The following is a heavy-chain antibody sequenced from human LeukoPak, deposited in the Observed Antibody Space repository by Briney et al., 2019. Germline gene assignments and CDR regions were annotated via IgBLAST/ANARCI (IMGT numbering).Heavy chain of an antibody. CDR1: GGSISSSSYY. Sequence: PSETLSLTCTVSGGSISSSSYYWGWIRQPPGKGLEWIESIYYSGSTYYNPSLKRRVTISVDTSKNQFSLKLSSVTAADTAVYYCARHTHDYGDYADWFDPWGQGTLVTVSS. D-gene: IGHD4-17*01. V-gene: IGHV4-39*01. CDR2: IYYSGST. CDR3: ARHTHDYGDYADWFDP. J-gene: IGHJ5*02.